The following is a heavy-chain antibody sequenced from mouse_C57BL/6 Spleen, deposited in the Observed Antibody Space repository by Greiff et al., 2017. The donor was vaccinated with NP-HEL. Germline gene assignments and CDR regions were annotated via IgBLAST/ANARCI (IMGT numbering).Heavy chain of an antibody. CDR2: INPNNGGT. D-gene: IGHD1-1*01. Sequence: VQLQQPGTELVKPGASVKISCKASGYTFTDYYMNWVKQSHGKSLEWIGDINPNNGGTSYNQKFKGKATLTVDKSSSTAYMELRSLTSEDSAVYYCARKGVEYAMDYWGQGTSVTVSS. V-gene: IGHV1-26*01. CDR1: GYTFTDYY. CDR3: ARKGVEYAMDY. J-gene: IGHJ4*01.